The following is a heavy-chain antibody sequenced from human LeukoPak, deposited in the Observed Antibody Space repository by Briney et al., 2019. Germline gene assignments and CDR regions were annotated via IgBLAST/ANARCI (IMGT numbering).Heavy chain of an antibody. CDR1: GFTLSGYF. D-gene: IGHD4-23*01. CDR3: ARLRNVVNVHWGFFDT. J-gene: IGHJ4*02. V-gene: IGHV3-48*04. Sequence: GGSLRLSCAASGFTLSGYFMNWLRQAPGKGLEWVSCIGNNGVAIYYADSVKGRFTISRDNVKNSLYLQMSSLRAEDTAVYFCARLRNVVNVHWGFFDTWGQGAMVTVSS. CDR2: IGNNGVAI.